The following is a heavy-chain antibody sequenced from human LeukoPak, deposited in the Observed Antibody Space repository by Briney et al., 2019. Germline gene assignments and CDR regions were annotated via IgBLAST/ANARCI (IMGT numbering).Heavy chain of an antibody. Sequence: GGSQRLSCAASGFTIDDYGMSWVRQAPGKGLEWVSGINWNGGSTGYADSVKGRFTISRDNAKNSLYLQMNSLRAEDTALYYCARGNWNYGRFDPWGQGTLVTVSS. CDR3: ARGNWNYGRFDP. D-gene: IGHD1-7*01. CDR2: INWNGGST. CDR1: GFTIDDYG. V-gene: IGHV3-20*04. J-gene: IGHJ5*02.